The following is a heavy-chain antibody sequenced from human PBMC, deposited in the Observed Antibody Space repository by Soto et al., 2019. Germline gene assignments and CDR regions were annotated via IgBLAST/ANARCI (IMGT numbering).Heavy chain of an antibody. CDR1: GFTFSSYS. Sequence: GGSLRLSCAASGFTFSSYSMNWVRQAPGKGLEWVSSISSSSSYIYYADSVKGRFTISRDNAKNSLYLQMNSLRAEDTAVYYCARFRATYDSSGYYYFSPNSFEYYFDYWGQGTLVTVSS. J-gene: IGHJ4*02. D-gene: IGHD3-22*01. CDR2: ISSSSSYI. V-gene: IGHV3-21*01. CDR3: ARFRATYDSSGYYYFSPNSFEYYFDY.